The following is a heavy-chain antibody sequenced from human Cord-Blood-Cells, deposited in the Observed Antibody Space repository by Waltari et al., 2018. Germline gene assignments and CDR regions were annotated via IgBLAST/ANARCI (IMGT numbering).Heavy chain of an antibody. Sequence: QLQLQESGPGLVKPSETLSLTCTVSGGSISSSSYYWGWIRQPPGKGLEWIGSIYYSGRTSYNPSLKSRVTISVDTSKNQFSLKLSSVTAAGTAVYYCATSTYDFWSGYYYFDYWGQGTLVTVSS. V-gene: IGHV4-39*01. CDR1: GGSISSSSYY. D-gene: IGHD3-3*01. J-gene: IGHJ4*02. CDR3: ATSTYDFWSGYYYFDY. CDR2: IYYSGRT.